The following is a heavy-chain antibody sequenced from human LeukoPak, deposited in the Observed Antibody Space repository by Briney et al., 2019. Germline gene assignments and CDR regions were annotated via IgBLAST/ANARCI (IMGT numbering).Heavy chain of an antibody. CDR3: ASGPAAMPARTDY. CDR2: INHSGST. CDR1: GGSFSGYY. J-gene: IGHJ4*02. Sequence: SETLSLTCAVYGGSFSGYYWSWIRQPPGKGLEWIGEINHSGSTNYNPSLKSRVTISVDTSKNQFSLKLSSVTSAYTAVYYCASGPAAMPARTDYWGQGTLVTVSS. D-gene: IGHD2-2*01. V-gene: IGHV4-34*01.